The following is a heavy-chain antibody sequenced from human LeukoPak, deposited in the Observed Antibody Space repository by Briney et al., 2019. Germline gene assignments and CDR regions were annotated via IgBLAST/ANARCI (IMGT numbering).Heavy chain of an antibody. V-gene: IGHV4-34*01. CDR2: INHSGST. J-gene: IGHJ5*02. CDR1: GGSFSGYY. D-gene: IGHD3-3*01. Sequence: PSETLSLTCAVYGGSFSGYYWSWIRQPPGKGLEWIGEINHSGSTNHNPSLKSRVTISVDTSKNQFSLKLSSVTAADTAVYYRARGRNLYYDFWSGPLNWFDPWGQGTLVTVSS. CDR3: ARGRNLYYDFWSGPLNWFDP.